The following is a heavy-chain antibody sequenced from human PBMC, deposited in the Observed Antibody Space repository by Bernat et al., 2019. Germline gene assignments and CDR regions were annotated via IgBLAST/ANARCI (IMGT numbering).Heavy chain of an antibody. CDR2: IDWDDDK. CDR3: ALFAGYSSGWII. D-gene: IGHD6-19*01. V-gene: IGHV2-70*04. CDR1: GFSLSTSGMR. J-gene: IGHJ3*02. Sequence: QVTLKESGPALVKPTQTLTLTCTFSGFSLSTSGMRVSWIRQPPGKALEWLARIDWDDDKFYSTSLKTRLTISKDISKNQVVLTMTNMDPVDTATYYCALFAGYSSGWIIWGQGTMVTVSS.